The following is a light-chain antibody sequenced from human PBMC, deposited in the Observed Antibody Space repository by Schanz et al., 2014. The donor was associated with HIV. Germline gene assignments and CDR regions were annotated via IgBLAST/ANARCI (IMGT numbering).Light chain of an antibody. V-gene: IGKV3-20*01. CDR1: QTVSSSY. CDR2: GAS. Sequence: EIVLTQSPATLSLSLGERATLSCRASQTVSSSYLAWYQQKPGQAPRLLIYGASSRATGIPDRFSGSGSGTDFTLTISRLEPEDFAVYYCQQYGNSPRTFGQGTKVEI. J-gene: IGKJ1*01. CDR3: QQYGNSPRT.